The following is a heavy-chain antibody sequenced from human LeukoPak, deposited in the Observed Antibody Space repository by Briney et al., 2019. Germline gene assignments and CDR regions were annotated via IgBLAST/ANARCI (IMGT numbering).Heavy chain of an antibody. V-gene: IGHV1-2*02. CDR1: GYTFTGYY. J-gene: IGHJ4*02. Sequence: EASVKVSCKASGYTFTGYYMPWVRQAPGQGLEWMGWINPNSGGTNYAQKFQGRVTMTRDTSISTAYMELSRLRSDDTAVYYCAGLGYCSSTSCYASNFDFWGQGTLVTVSS. D-gene: IGHD2-2*01. CDR2: INPNSGGT. CDR3: AGLGYCSSTSCYASNFDF.